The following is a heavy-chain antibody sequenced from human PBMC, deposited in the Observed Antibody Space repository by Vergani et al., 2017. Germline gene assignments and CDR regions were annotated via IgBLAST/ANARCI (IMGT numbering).Heavy chain of an antibody. J-gene: IGHJ4*02. V-gene: IGHV3-48*01. CDR1: GFTFSSYS. Sequence: EVQLVESGGGLVQPGGSLRLSCAASGFTFSSYSMNWVRQAPGKGLEWVSYISSSSSTIYYADSVKGRFTISRDNAKNSLYLQMNSLRAEDTAVYYCARDPDCSSTSCYSPYNGNARRGNFDYWGQGTLVTVSS. D-gene: IGHD2-2*01. CDR3: ARDPDCSSTSCYSPYNGNARRGNFDY. CDR2: ISSSSSTI.